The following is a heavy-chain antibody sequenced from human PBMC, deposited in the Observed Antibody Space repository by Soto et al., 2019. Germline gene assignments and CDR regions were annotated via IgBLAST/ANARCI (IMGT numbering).Heavy chain of an antibody. CDR2: IWYDGSNK. V-gene: IGHV3-33*01. CDR1: GFTFSSYG. Sequence: SLRLSCAASGFTFSSYGMHWVRQAPGKGLEWVAVIWYDGSNKYYADSVKGRFTISRDNYENTMYLQMNSLRAEDTAVYYCARERYYDFWSGSRNAFDYWGQGTLVTVSS. CDR3: ARERYYDFWSGSRNAFDY. D-gene: IGHD3-3*01. J-gene: IGHJ4*02.